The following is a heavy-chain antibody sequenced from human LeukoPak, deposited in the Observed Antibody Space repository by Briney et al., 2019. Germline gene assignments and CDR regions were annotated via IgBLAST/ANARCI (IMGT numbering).Heavy chain of an antibody. J-gene: IGHJ3*02. CDR2: IYYSGST. D-gene: IGHD2-2*01. Sequence: SETLSLTCTVSGGSISSYYWSWIRQPPGKGLEWIGYIYYSGSTNYNPSLKSRVTISVDTSKNQFSLKLSSVTAADTAVYYCARTVPPDIVVVPAAIGAFDIWGQGTMVTVSS. V-gene: IGHV4-59*01. CDR1: GGSISSYY. CDR3: ARTVPPDIVVVPAAIGAFDI.